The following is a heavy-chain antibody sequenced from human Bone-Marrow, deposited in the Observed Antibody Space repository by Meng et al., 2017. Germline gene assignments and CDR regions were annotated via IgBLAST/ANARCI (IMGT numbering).Heavy chain of an antibody. D-gene: IGHD3-10*01. CDR3: ARDLVLGENFRFDY. J-gene: IGHJ4*02. V-gene: IGHV1-3*01. Sequence: ASLKVSCRASGYLFTSYPIYWVRQTPGQSLQWMGWINAGNGDRRYSQSFQARLTITSDTSANTAYLALSSLRSEDTAAYYCARDLVLGENFRFDYWGQGILVTVSS. CDR2: INAGNGDR. CDR1: GYLFTSYP.